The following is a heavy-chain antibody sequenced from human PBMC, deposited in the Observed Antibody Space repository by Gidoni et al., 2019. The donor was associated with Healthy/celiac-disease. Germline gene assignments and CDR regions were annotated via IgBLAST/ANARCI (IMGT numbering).Heavy chain of an antibody. CDR2: IWYDGSNT. J-gene: IGHJ4*02. CDR3: ARGDYGDYGGVY. D-gene: IGHD4-17*01. Sequence: QVQLVESGGGVVQPGRVLRRSCAASGFTFRSYGMHWVRQAPGTGLEWVAVIWYDGSNTYYADSVKGRFTISRDNSKNTLYLQMNSLRAEDTAVYYCARGDYGDYGGVYWGQGTLVTVSS. V-gene: IGHV3-33*08. CDR1: GFTFRSYG.